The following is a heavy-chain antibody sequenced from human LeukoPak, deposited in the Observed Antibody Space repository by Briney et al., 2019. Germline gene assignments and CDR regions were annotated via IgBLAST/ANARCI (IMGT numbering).Heavy chain of an antibody. V-gene: IGHV3-7*01. D-gene: IGHD6-13*01. CDR3: ARGQQMVLWFDP. J-gene: IGHJ5*02. Sequence: PGGSLRLSCAASGFTFGSYKMHWVRQAPGKGLEWVATIKQSGSERYYVDSVKGRFTISRDDAKSSVYLQMNSLRADDTAVYYCARGQQMVLWFDPWGQGTLVTVSS. CDR1: GFTFGSYK. CDR2: IKQSGSER.